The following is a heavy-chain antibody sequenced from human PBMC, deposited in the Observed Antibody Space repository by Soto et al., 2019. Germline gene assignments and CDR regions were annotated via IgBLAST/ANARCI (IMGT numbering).Heavy chain of an antibody. CDR3: VKTFPHYYGSGSSYNFTC. Sequence: EVQLLESGGGLVQPGGSLTLSCEASGFTFSSYAMSWVRQAPGKGLEWVSSISGSGLNTYYAESVKGRFTISRDNSKNTLYMLLSSQKAEDTAIYCCVKTFPHYYGSGSSYNFTCWGQGTRVNVSS. J-gene: IGHJ4*02. D-gene: IGHD3-10*01. V-gene: IGHV3-23*01. CDR2: ISGSGLNT. CDR1: GFTFSSYA.